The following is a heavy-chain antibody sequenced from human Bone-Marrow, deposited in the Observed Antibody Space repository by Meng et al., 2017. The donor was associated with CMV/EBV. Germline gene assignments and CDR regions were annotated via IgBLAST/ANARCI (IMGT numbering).Heavy chain of an antibody. V-gene: IGHV6-1*01. D-gene: IGHD3-16*01. CDR2: TYYRSKWNN. CDR1: GDMVSSKRAA. CDR3: ARLGGDVDY. J-gene: IGHJ4*02. Sequence: AISGDMVSSKRAAWNWIRQSPSRGLEWLRRTYYRSKWNNEYAVSVKSRIIITPDTSKNQFSLQLNSVTPEDTAVYYCARLGGDVDYWGQGTLVTVSS.